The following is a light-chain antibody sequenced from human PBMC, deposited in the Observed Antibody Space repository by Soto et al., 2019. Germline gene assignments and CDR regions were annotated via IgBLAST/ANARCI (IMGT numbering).Light chain of an antibody. Sequence: IQLTQSPSSLSASVGDRVTIACRASQGISGYLAWYQQKPGKAPQLLIYAASTLQSGVPSRFSGSGFGTDFTLTINSLQPEDFATYYCLLDYAYFWAFGQGTKVDIK. CDR1: QGISGY. CDR3: LLDYAYFWA. V-gene: IGKV1-9*01. J-gene: IGKJ1*01. CDR2: AAS.